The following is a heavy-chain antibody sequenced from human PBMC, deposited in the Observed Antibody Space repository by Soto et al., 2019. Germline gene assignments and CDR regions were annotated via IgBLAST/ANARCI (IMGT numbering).Heavy chain of an antibody. CDR1: GGSISSSSYY. CDR2: IFISGST. D-gene: IGHD3-10*01. V-gene: IGHV4-39*01. Sequence: SGTLSLNCTVPGGSISSSSYYWGWIGQPPGKGLEWIGSIFISGSTYYNPSLKSRLTISVDTSKNQFSLKLSSVTAADTALYYCARQAMVRGLTGWFDPWGQGTLVTVS. J-gene: IGHJ5*02. CDR3: ARQAMVRGLTGWFDP.